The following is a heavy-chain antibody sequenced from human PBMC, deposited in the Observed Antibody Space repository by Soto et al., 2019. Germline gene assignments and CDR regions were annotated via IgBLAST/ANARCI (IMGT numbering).Heavy chain of an antibody. V-gene: IGHV4-4*02. Sequence: QVQLQESGPGLVKPSGTLSLTCAVSSGSIFSSNWWSWVRQPPGKGLEWIGETRNSGGANYNPSLPGRVTISVDRSKNHFFLELRSVTAADTAVDYGASHLVMAGTRGFDHWGLGTLVTVSS. CDR3: ASHLVMAGTRGFDH. CDR1: SGSIFSSNW. D-gene: IGHD6-19*01. J-gene: IGHJ4*02. CDR2: TRNSGGA.